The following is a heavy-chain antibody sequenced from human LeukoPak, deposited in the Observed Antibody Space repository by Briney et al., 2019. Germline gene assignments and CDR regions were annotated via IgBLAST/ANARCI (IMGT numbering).Heavy chain of an antibody. CDR3: ATVFPQGMSQTFDY. CDR1: GYTLTELS. Sequence: ASVTVSCTVSGYTLTELSMHWVRQAPGKGLEWMGGFDPEDGETIYAQKFQGRVTMTEDTSTDTAYMELSSLRSEDTAVYYCATVFPQGMSQTFDYWGQGTLVTVSS. J-gene: IGHJ4*02. D-gene: IGHD6-13*01. V-gene: IGHV1-24*01. CDR2: FDPEDGET.